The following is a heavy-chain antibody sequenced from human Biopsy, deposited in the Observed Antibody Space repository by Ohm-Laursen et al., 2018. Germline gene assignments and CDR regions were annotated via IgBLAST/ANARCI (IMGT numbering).Heavy chain of an antibody. D-gene: IGHD7-27*01. CDR1: GFTFRNYA. CDR3: AKDLRNNNWGVEN. V-gene: IGHV3-64*01. J-gene: IGHJ4*02. Sequence: SLRLSCTASGFTFRNYALHWVRQAPGKGLEHVSTISSNGGGRFCANSVKGRFTISRDNSKNTLYLQMNNLRAEDTAVFYCAKDLRNNNWGVENWGQGTLVTVSS. CDR2: ISSNGGGR.